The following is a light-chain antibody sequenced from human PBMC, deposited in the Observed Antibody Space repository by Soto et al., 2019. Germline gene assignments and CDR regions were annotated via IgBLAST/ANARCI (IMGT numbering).Light chain of an antibody. CDR3: QRYSDNWT. J-gene: IGKJ1*01. CDR1: RSISSW. Sequence: DIQMTQSPSPLSASVGDRVTITCRASRSISSWLAWYQQKPGTAPNLLIYKASTLQSGVPSRFSGSGSGTEFTLTISSLQPDDSETYYRQRYSDNWTFGHGTK. CDR2: KAS. V-gene: IGKV1-5*03.